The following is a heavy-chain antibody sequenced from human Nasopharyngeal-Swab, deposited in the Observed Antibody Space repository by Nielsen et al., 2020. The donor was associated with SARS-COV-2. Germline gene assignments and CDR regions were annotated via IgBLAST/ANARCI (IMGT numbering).Heavy chain of an antibody. CDR3: ARLPMRAASGRGAFDI. J-gene: IGHJ3*02. Sequence: GESLKISCKASGYNFATYWIGWVRQMPGEGLRWMGLIYPGDSDTRYSPSLQGQVTIPADRSITTAYLQWSSLKASDTAMYYCARLPMRAASGRGAFDIWGQGTMVTVSS. V-gene: IGHV5-51*01. D-gene: IGHD6-13*01. CDR1: GYNFATYW. CDR2: IYPGDSDT.